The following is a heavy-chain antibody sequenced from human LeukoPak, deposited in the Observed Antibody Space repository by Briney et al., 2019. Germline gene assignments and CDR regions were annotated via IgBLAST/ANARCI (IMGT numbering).Heavy chain of an antibody. CDR3: AREAKPGVAKRGIAAAGPTSYYGMDV. CDR1: GGSISSYY. D-gene: IGHD6-13*01. J-gene: IGHJ6*02. CDR2: IYYSGST. Sequence: SETLSLTCTVSGGSISSYYWSWIRQPPGKGLEWIGYIYYSGSTNYNPSLKSRVTISVDTSKNQFSLKLSSVTAADTAVYYCAREAKPGVAKRGIAAAGPTSYYGMDVWGQGTTVTVSS. V-gene: IGHV4-59*01.